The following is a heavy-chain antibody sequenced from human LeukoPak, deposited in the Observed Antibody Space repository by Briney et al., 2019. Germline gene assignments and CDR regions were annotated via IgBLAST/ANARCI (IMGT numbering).Heavy chain of an antibody. CDR2: IIPIFGTA. CDR3: ARLVVAPPGMDV. V-gene: IGHV1-69*13. Sequence: ASVKVSCKASGYTFTSSGISWVRQAPGQGLEWMGGIIPIFGTANYAQKFQGRVTITADESTSTAYMELSSLRSEDTAVYYCARLVVAPPGMDVWGQGTTVTVSS. J-gene: IGHJ6*02. CDR1: GYTFTSSG. D-gene: IGHD2-15*01.